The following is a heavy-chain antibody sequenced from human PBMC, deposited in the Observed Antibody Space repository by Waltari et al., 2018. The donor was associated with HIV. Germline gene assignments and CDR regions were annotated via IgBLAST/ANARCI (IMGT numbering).Heavy chain of an antibody. J-gene: IGHJ4*02. CDR1: GGSISSGGYY. Sequence: QVQLQESGPGLVKPSQILSLTCSVSGGSISSGGYYWSWIRQHPGKGLEWIGYIYDSRNTYYNPSLKSRTIMSIDTSKNQFSLKLNSVTAADTAVHYCAREFCTTTSCFFDFWGQGNLVTVSS. D-gene: IGHD2-2*01. V-gene: IGHV4-31*02. CDR3: AREFCTTTSCFFDF. CDR2: IYDSRNT.